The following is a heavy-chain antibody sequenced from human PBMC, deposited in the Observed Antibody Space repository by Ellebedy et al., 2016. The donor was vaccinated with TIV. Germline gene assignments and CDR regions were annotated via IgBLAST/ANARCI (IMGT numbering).Heavy chain of an antibody. D-gene: IGHD5-18*01. V-gene: IGHV3-15*01. Sequence: GGSLRLSCAASGFTFSNAWMNWVRQVPGKGLEWVGRIKSKTDGGAADYAAPVKGRFTIPRDDSKNTLYLQMNSLKTEDTAVYFCTTVYRYNYDSVWGQGTLVTVSS. CDR1: GFTFSNAW. J-gene: IGHJ4*02. CDR2: IKSKTDGGAA. CDR3: TTVYRYNYDSV.